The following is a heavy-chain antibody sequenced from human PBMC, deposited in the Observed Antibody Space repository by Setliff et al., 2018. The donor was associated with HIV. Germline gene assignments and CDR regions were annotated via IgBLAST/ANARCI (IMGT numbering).Heavy chain of an antibody. J-gene: IGHJ4*02. CDR2: IHHTRRT. D-gene: IGHD4-17*01. CDR1: GGSFSGDF. CDR3: AIAPLESMMTTANYFDS. Sequence: LSLTCAVSGGSFSGDFWTWIRQAPGKGLEWIGKIHHTRRTDYNPYLKGRVTISVDTSKSQFTMRLHSVTAADTAVYYCAIAPLESMMTTANYFDSWGQGSLVTVS. V-gene: IGHV4-34*01.